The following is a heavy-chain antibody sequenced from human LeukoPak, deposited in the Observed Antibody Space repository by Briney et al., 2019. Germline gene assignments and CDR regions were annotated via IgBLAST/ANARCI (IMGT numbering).Heavy chain of an antibody. CDR2: ISAYNGNT. CDR3: ARGPDSNYHDY. Sequence: ASVTVSFTASGYTFTSYGISWVRHAPGQGLGWMGWISAYNGNTNYAQKLQGRVTMTTDTSTSTAYMELRSLRSDDTAVYYCARGPDSNYHDYWGQGTLVTVSS. CDR1: GYTFTSYG. D-gene: IGHD4-11*01. J-gene: IGHJ4*02. V-gene: IGHV1-18*01.